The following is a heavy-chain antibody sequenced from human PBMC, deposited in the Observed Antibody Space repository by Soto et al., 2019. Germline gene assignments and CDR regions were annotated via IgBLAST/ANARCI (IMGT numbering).Heavy chain of an antibody. J-gene: IGHJ4*02. CDR3: ARDSSSWFDY. V-gene: IGHV3-30-3*01. CDR2: ISYDGSNK. CDR1: GFTFSSYA. D-gene: IGHD6-13*01. Sequence: QVQLVESGGGVVQPGRSLRLSCAASGFTFSSYAMHWVRQAPGKGLEWVAVISYDGSNKYYADSVKGRFTISRDNSKNTLYLQMNSLRAEDTAVYYCARDSSSWFDYWGQGTLVTVSS.